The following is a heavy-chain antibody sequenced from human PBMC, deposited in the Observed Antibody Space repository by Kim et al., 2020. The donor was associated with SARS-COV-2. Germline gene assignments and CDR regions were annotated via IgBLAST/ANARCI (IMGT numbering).Heavy chain of an antibody. V-gene: IGHV3-20*01. Sequence: GGSLRLSCAASGFTFDDYGMSWVRQAPGKGLEWVSGINWNGGSTGYADSVKGRFTISRDNAKNSLYLQMNSLRAEDTALYHCARGRYYYDSSGICDYWGQGTLVTVSS. J-gene: IGHJ4*02. CDR2: INWNGGST. CDR1: GFTFDDYG. D-gene: IGHD3-22*01. CDR3: ARGRYYYDSSGICDY.